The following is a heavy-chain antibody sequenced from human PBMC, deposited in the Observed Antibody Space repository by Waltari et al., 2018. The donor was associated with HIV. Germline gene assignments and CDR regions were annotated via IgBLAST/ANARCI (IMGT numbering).Heavy chain of an antibody. CDR2: ISGSGDST. V-gene: IGHV3-23*04. CDR3: TNDFYFRAPAGT. J-gene: IGHJ5*02. CDR1: GFTFSLSV. Sequence: EVQLVASGGGLVQPGESMRLSCAASGFTFSLSVLNSFRQAPGEGLEWVSGISGSGDSTYHAVSVKGRFSISRDNSKNIVYLHMNSLRAEDTAVYYCTNDFYFRAPAGTWGQGTLVSVSS. D-gene: IGHD6-13*01.